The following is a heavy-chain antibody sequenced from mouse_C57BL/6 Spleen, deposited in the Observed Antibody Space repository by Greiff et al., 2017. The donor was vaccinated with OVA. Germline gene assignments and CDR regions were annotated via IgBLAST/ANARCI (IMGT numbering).Heavy chain of an antibody. J-gene: IGHJ2*01. D-gene: IGHD1-1*01. Sequence: VQLQQPGAELVKPGASVKMSCKASGYTFTSYWITWVKQRPGQGLEWIGDIYPGSGSTNYNEKFKSKATLTVDTSSSTAYMQLSSLTSEDSAVYYCARGGYYGSSLYYFDYWGKGTTLTVAS. V-gene: IGHV1-55*01. CDR2: IYPGSGST. CDR1: GYTFTSYW. CDR3: ARGGYYGSSLYYFDY.